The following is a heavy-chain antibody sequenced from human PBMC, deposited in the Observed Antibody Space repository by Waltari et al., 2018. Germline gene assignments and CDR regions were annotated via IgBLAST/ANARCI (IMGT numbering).Heavy chain of an antibody. V-gene: IGHV3-9*01. J-gene: IGHJ4*02. CDR3: AKGVGTTGSGGDY. CDR1: GFTFDDYA. Sequence: EVQLVESGGGLVQPGRSLRLSCAASGFTFDDYAMHWVRQAPGKGLEWVSGISWNSGSIGYADAVKGRFTISRDNAKNSLYLQMNSLRAEDTALYYCAKGVGTTGSGGDYWGQGTLVTVSS. D-gene: IGHD3-10*01. CDR2: ISWNSGSI.